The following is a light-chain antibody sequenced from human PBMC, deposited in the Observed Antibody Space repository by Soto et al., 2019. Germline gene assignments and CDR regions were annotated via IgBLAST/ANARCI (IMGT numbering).Light chain of an antibody. CDR2: EVN. CDR3: SSYAGSSIEVV. V-gene: IGLV2-8*01. Sequence: QSALTQPPSASGSPGQSVTISCTGTSSDVGGNVYVSWYQQHPGRVPKLMIYEVNKRPSGVPDRFSGSKSGNTASLTVSGLPAEDVADYYCSSYAGSSIEVVFGGGTKLTVL. CDR1: SSDVGGNVY. J-gene: IGLJ2*01.